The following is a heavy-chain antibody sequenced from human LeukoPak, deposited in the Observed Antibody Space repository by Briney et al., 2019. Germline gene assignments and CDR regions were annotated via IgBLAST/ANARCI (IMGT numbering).Heavy chain of an antibody. D-gene: IGHD3-10*01. CDR3: AREAQHYGSGSYLDY. V-gene: IGHV4-38-2*02. J-gene: IGHJ4*02. Sequence: NPSETLSLTCTVSGYSISSGYYWGWIRQPPGKGLEWIGSIYHSGSTYYNPSLQSRVTISVDTSKNQFSLKLSSVTAADTAVYYCAREAQHYGSGSYLDYWGQGTLVTVSS. CDR2: IYHSGST. CDR1: GYSISSGYY.